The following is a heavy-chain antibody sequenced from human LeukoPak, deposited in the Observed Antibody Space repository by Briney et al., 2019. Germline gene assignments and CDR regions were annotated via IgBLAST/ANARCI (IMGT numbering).Heavy chain of an antibody. V-gene: IGHV1-2*02. J-gene: IGHJ4*02. CDR3: ARSRGLYYYDSSGYKTTPIFDY. Sequence: ASVKVSCKASGYTFTGYYMHWVRQAPGQGLEWMGWINPNSGGTNYAQKFQGRVTMTRDTSTSTAYMEPSRLRSDDTAVYYCARSRGLYYYDSSGYKTTPIFDYWGQGTLVTVSS. CDR2: INPNSGGT. CDR1: GYTFTGYY. D-gene: IGHD3-22*01.